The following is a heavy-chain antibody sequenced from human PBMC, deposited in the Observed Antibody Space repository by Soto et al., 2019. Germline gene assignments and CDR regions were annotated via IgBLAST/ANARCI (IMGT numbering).Heavy chain of an antibody. D-gene: IGHD3-22*01. J-gene: IGHJ4*02. CDR3: ARTHYSDRSGTDY. V-gene: IGHV4-30-2*05. Sequence: SETLSLTCAVSGGSISSGGYSWSWIRQPPGKGLEWIGYIYHSGSTYYNPSLKSRVTISLDTSKNQFSLNLSSVTAADTAVYYCARTHYSDRSGTDYWGQGTLVTVSS. CDR2: IYHSGST. CDR1: GGSISSGGYS.